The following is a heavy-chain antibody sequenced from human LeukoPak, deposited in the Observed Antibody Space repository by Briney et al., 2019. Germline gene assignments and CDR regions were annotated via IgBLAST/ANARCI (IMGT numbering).Heavy chain of an antibody. CDR2: IIPYGGDT. D-gene: IGHD2/OR15-2a*01. V-gene: IGHV1-18*04. J-gene: IGHJ3*02. CDR1: GCTFTSNG. Sequence: ASVKVSCKASGCTFTSNGVSCARHAPGQGLEWRAWIIPYGGDTNYTPDFQGRVTLFTDTSTSTAYMELTNLRSDDTAVYYCARLSRGMYSTTDAFDIWGQGTMVTVSS. CDR3: ARLSRGMYSTTDAFDI.